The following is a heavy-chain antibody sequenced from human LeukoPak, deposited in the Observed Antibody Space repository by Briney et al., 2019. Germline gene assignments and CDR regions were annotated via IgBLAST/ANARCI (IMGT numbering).Heavy chain of an antibody. J-gene: IGHJ5*02. CDR1: GGSISGYF. D-gene: IGHD6-13*01. V-gene: IGHV4-59*01. CDR3: ARDISSSSWFSNWFDP. Sequence: SETLSLTCTVSGGSISGYFWSWIRQPPGKGLEWIGYIYYSGSSGSTHYNPSLRSRVTISVDTSKNQFSLKLNSVTAADTAVYYCARDISSSSWFSNWFDPWGQGTLVTVSS. CDR2: IYYSGSSGST.